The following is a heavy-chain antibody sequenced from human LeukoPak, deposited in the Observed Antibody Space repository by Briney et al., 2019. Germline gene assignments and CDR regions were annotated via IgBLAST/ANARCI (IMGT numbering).Heavy chain of an antibody. D-gene: IGHD2-15*01. V-gene: IGHV3-23*01. Sequence: GSLRLSCAASGFTFSSYAMSWVRQAPGKGLEWVSAISGSGGSTYYADSVKGRFTISRDNSKNTLYLQMNSLRAEDTAVYYCAKDMGIVVVVAASDYWGQGTLVTVSS. CDR2: ISGSGGST. CDR3: AKDMGIVVVVAASDY. J-gene: IGHJ4*02. CDR1: GFTFSSYA.